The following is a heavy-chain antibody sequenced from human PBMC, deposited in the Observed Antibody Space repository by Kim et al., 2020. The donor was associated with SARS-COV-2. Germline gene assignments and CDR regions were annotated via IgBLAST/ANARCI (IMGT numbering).Heavy chain of an antibody. CDR3: AREVDDSSGYYTGTRVDY. CDR2: IYYSGST. J-gene: IGHJ4*02. V-gene: IGHV4-31*03. Sequence: SETLSLTCTVSGGSISSGGYYWSWIRQHPGKGLEWIGYIYYSGSTYYNPSLKSRVTISADTSKNQFSLKLSSVTAADTDVYYCAREVDDSSGYYTGTRVDYWGQGTLVTVSS. CDR1: GGSISSGGYY. D-gene: IGHD3-22*01.